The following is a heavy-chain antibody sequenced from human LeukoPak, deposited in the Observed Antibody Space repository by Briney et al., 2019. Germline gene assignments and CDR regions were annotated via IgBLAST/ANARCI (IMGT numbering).Heavy chain of an antibody. D-gene: IGHD6-19*01. Sequence: SETLSLTCTVSGCSISSSSYYWGWIRQPPGKGLEWIGSIYYSGSTYYNPSLKSRVTISVDTSKNQFSLKLSSVTAADTAVYYCARIYFLSSGWPYYFDYWGQGTLVTVSS. J-gene: IGHJ4*02. CDR1: GCSISSSSYY. CDR3: ARIYFLSSGWPYYFDY. V-gene: IGHV4-39*01. CDR2: IYYSGST.